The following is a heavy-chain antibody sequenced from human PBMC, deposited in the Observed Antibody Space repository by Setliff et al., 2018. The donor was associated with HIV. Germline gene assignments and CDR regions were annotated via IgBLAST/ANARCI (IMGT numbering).Heavy chain of an antibody. Sequence: SETLSLTCTVSGDSITSSDSCWGWIRQPPGKGLEWIGSVYYSGSTYYNPSLKSRVIISLDTPKKQVSLKVTSVTAADTAVYYCAKEGGYCSGDTCFGFDYWGQGTLVTVSS. D-gene: IGHD2-15*01. CDR3: AKEGGYCSGDTCFGFDY. CDR2: VYYSGST. CDR1: GDSITSSDSC. J-gene: IGHJ4*02. V-gene: IGHV4-39*07.